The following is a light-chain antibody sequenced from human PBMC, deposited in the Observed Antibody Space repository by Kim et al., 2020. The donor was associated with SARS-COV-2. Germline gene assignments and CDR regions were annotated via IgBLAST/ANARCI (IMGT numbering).Light chain of an antibody. CDR2: AAS. CDR1: QSVTSNL. V-gene: IGKV3-20*01. Sequence: PGERATLSCRASQSVTSNLLAWYQQKPGQAPRLLIYAASTRATGIPDRFSGSGSGTDFTLTISRLEAEDFAVYYCQQYGTSPRLTFGGGTKVDIK. CDR3: QQYGTSPRLT. J-gene: IGKJ4*01.